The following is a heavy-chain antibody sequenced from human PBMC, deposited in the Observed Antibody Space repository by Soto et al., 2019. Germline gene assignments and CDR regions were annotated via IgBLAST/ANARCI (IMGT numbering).Heavy chain of an antibody. D-gene: IGHD1-26*01. Sequence: GSLRLSCAASGFTFRSYWMQWVRQAPGKGLEWVSGINWNGGSTGYADSVKGRFTISRDNAKNSLYLQMNSLRAEDTALYYCARRGGATYYYYYYGMDVWGQGTTVTVSS. CDR2: INWNGGST. J-gene: IGHJ6*02. CDR3: ARRGGATYYYYYYGMDV. V-gene: IGHV3-20*04. CDR1: GFTFRSYW.